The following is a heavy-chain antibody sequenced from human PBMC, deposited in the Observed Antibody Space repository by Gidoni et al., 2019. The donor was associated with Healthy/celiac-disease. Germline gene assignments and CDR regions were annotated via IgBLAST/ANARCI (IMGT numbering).Heavy chain of an antibody. Sequence: QVQLVQSGAEVKKPGSSVKVSCKASGGTFSSYAISWVRQAPGQGLEWMGGIIPIFGTANYAQKFQGRVTITADKSTSTAYMELSSLRSEDTAVYYCARDHHDFWSGYYYNWFDPWGQGTLVTVSS. V-gene: IGHV1-69*06. CDR1: GGTFSSYA. J-gene: IGHJ5*02. CDR3: ARDHHDFWSGYYYNWFDP. D-gene: IGHD3-3*01. CDR2: IIPIFGTA.